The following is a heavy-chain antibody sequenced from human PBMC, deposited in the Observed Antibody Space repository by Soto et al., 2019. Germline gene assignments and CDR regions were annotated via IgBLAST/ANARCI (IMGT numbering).Heavy chain of an antibody. CDR3: ARYSYGTSRGAFDI. CDR2: IYYSGST. V-gene: IGHV4-30-4*01. D-gene: IGHD5-18*01. CDR1: GGSIISGYYY. Sequence: SETLSLTGTVCGGSIISGYYYWSWIRQPPGKGLEWIGYIYYSGSTYYNPSLKSRVTISVDTSKNQFSLKLSSVTAADTAVYYCARYSYGTSRGAFDIWGQGTMVTFSS. J-gene: IGHJ3*02.